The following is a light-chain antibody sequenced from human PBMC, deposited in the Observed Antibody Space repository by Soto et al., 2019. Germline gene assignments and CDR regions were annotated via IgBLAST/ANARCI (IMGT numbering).Light chain of an antibody. CDR3: QQSHSTPPT. CDR1: HSVSNN. CDR2: GAS. Sequence: VMTPSPTTPSVSPGERATLSCRASHSVSNNLAWYQQKPGQAPRLLIYGASTRATGIPARFSGSGSGTEFTLTISSLQLEDIATYYCQQSHSTPPTFGQGTRVDI. J-gene: IGKJ5*01. V-gene: IGKV3-15*01.